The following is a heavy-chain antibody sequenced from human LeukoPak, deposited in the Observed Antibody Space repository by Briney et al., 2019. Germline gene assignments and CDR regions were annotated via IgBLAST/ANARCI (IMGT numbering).Heavy chain of an antibody. V-gene: IGHV1-2*02. CDR2: INPNSGGT. CDR3: AREGPIVGATHLVDY. D-gene: IGHD1-26*01. Sequence: ASVKVSCKAYGYTFTDYYMHWVRQAPGQGLEWMGWINPNSGGTNYAQKFQGRVTMTGDTSISTAYMELSRLRSDDTAVYYCAREGPIVGATHLVDYWGQGTLVTVSS. J-gene: IGHJ4*02. CDR1: GYTFTDYY.